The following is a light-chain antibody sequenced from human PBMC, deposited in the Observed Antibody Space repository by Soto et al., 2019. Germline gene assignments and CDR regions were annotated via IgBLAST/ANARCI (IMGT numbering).Light chain of an antibody. CDR2: AA. V-gene: IGKV1-39*01. CDR3: QQLNSYPVT. Sequence: DIQMTQSPSSLSASVGDRVTITCRASQTIISYLNWYQQKPGKAPKLLIYAANLQSGVPSRFSGSRSGTDFTLTISSLQPEDFATYYCQQLNSYPVTFGQGTKVDIK. J-gene: IGKJ1*01. CDR1: QTIISY.